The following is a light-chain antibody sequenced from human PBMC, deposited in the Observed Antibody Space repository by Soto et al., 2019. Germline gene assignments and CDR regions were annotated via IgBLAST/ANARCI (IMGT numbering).Light chain of an antibody. Sequence: QSALTQPPSVSRSPGQSVAISCTGTSSDVGNSNGVSWYQQAPGTAPKLMIYDVTNRPSGVPDRFSGSKSGNTASLTISGLQAEDEADYYCSSYTSSSTYVFGTGTQLTVL. CDR1: SSDVGNSNG. J-gene: IGLJ1*01. CDR2: DVT. V-gene: IGLV2-18*02. CDR3: SSYTSSSTYV.